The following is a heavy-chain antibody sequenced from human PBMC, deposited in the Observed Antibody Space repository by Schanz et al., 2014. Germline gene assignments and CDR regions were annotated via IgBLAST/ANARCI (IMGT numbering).Heavy chain of an antibody. J-gene: IGHJ4*02. CDR3: AKDGRLPYYGTGSDFDY. D-gene: IGHD3-22*01. CDR1: GFTFSNYA. CDR2: ISSDGNQQ. Sequence: QVQLVESGGGVVRPGGSLRLSCAGSGFTFSNYAIHWVRQAPGKGLEWVGVISSDGNQQYYVDSVRGRFTMSRDNSKNTVYLRMNGLRAGDTAVYYCAKDGRLPYYGTGSDFDYWGQGTLVAVSS. V-gene: IGHV3-30*04.